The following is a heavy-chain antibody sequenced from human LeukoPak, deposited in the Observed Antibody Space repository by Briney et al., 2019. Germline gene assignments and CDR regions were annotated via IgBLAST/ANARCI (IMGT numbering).Heavy chain of an antibody. Sequence: ASVKVSCKPSEYTFTTYYMHWVRRSPGQRLKWMGIINPSGGSTTYAQKFQGRVTMTRDMSTSTVYMELSSLRSEDTAVYYCARGTKDSSGWYHFDYWGQGTLVTVSS. V-gene: IGHV1-46*01. J-gene: IGHJ4*02. CDR2: INPSGGST. CDR3: ARGTKDSSGWYHFDY. CDR1: EYTFTTYY. D-gene: IGHD6-19*01.